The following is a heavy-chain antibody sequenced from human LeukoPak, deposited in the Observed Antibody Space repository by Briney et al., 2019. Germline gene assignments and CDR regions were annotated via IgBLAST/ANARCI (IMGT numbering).Heavy chain of an antibody. Sequence: GGSLRLSCAASGFIFSSYAMSWVRQAPGKGLEWVSAISGSGGSTCYADSVKGRFTISRDNSKNTLYLQINSLRAEDTAVYYCAKDRLRGRYFDWLLYWGQGTLVTVSS. CDR3: AKDRLRGRYFDWLLY. D-gene: IGHD3-9*01. J-gene: IGHJ4*02. V-gene: IGHV3-23*01. CDR1: GFIFSSYA. CDR2: ISGSGGST.